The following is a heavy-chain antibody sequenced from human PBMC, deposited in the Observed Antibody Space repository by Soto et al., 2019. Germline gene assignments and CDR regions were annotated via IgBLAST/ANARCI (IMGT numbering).Heavy chain of an antibody. CDR3: ARVATVTIRQYNWFDP. V-gene: IGHV1-18*01. CDR1: GYTFTSYG. J-gene: IGHJ5*02. Sequence: QVQLVQSGAEVKKPGASVKVSCKASGYTFTSYGISWVRQAPGQGLEWTGWISAYNGNTNYAQKLQGRVTMTTDTSTSTAYMELRSLRSDDTAVYYCARVATVTIRQYNWFDPWGQGTLVTVSS. D-gene: IGHD4-4*01. CDR2: ISAYNGNT.